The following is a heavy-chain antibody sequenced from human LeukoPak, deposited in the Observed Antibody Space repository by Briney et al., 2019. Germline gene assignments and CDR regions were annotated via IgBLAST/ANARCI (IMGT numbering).Heavy chain of an antibody. V-gene: IGHV4-34*01. CDR2: ITPSGST. J-gene: IGHJ3*02. D-gene: IGHD2-21*02. CDR1: GGSFSGYF. CDR3: ARVVLTSDWAFDI. Sequence: PSETLSLTCVVYGGSFSGYFWSWIRQPPGKGLEWIGEITPSGSTNYSPSLKSRVSISIDTSKKKLSLRLTSVTAADSAVYYCARVVLTSDWAFDIWGQGTMVTVSS.